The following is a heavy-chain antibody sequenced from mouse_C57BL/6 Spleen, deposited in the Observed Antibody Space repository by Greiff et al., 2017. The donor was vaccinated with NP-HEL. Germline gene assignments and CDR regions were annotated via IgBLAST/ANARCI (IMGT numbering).Heavy chain of an antibody. CDR3: ARQNYYYFDY. V-gene: IGHV5-9*01. CDR1: GFTFSSYT. D-gene: IGHD1-1*02. CDR2: ISGGGGNT. Sequence: DVMLVESGGGLVKPGGSLKLSCAASGFTFSSYTMSWVRQTPEKRLEWVATISGGGGNTYYPDSVKGRFTISRDNAKNTLYLQMSSLRSEDTALYYCARQNYYYFDYWGQGTTLTVSS. J-gene: IGHJ2*01.